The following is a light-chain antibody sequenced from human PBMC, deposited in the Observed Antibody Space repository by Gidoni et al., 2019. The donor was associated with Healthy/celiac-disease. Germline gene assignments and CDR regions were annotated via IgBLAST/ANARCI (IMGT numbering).Light chain of an antibody. Sequence: DIQMTQSPSTLSASVGDSVTITCRASQTIGGFFAWYQQKPGKAPRLPIYRASGLQIGVPSRFSGSGSGTEFTLTIRRLPPDDFATYYCQQYKSYSTFGQGTKVEV. V-gene: IGKV1-5*03. CDR2: RAS. CDR3: QQYKSYST. J-gene: IGKJ1*01. CDR1: QTIGGF.